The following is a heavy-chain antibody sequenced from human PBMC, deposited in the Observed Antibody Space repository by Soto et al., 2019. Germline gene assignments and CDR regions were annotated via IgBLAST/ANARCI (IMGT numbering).Heavy chain of an antibody. J-gene: IGHJ3*02. CDR3: ASKFGELLADAFDI. Sequence: QVQLQESGPGLVKPSGTLSLTCTVSNASISSRKWWTWVRQTPGKGLEWIGEIYHRGSINHNPSLKSRVTMSEDKSNNQFSLKMTSVTASDTAVYYCASKFGELLADAFDIWGQGTVVTVSS. D-gene: IGHD3-10*01. CDR2: IYHRGSI. CDR1: NASISSRKW. V-gene: IGHV4-4*02.